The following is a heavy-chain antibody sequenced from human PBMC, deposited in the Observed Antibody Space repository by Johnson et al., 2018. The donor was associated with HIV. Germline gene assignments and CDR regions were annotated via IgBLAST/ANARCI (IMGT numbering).Heavy chain of an antibody. CDR3: AKDCVGVWWSRAFDI. Sequence: VQLVESGGGLVKPGRSLRLSCAASGFTFSNAWMSWVRQAPGTCLEWVGRIKSKRDGGAIDYAAPVKGRFTISRDYTKAKLYLEMNSLKTEDTGVYYCAKDCVGVWWSRAFDIWGQGTMVTVSS. CDR2: IKSKRDGGAI. V-gene: IGHV3-15*01. D-gene: IGHD2-21*01. CDR1: GFTFSNAW. J-gene: IGHJ3*02.